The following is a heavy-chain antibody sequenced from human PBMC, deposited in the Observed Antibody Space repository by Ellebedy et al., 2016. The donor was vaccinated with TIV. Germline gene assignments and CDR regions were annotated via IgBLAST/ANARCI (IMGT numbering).Heavy chain of an antibody. Sequence: GESLKISCAASGFTFSTHWMHWVRQAPGKGLVWVSHIKTDGMGTSYADPVKGRFTISSDNAKNTLYLQMTSLRAEATAVYYCVRDWAYGLDVWGQGTTVTVSS. CDR1: GFTFSTHW. D-gene: IGHD3-16*01. CDR3: VRDWAYGLDV. CDR2: IKTDGMGT. J-gene: IGHJ6*02. V-gene: IGHV3-74*01.